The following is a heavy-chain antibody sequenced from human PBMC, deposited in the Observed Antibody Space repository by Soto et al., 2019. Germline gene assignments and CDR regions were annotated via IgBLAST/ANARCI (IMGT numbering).Heavy chain of an antibody. Sequence: PGEPLKISCKGSGYSFSTYWIGWVRQMPGKGLEWMALIYPSDSDSTYSPSFRGQVTFSVDTSISTAYLQWSSLEASDTAIYYCTSYTRGTISTWGQGTLVTVSS. CDR2: IYPSDSDS. V-gene: IGHV5-51*01. CDR1: GYSFSTYW. J-gene: IGHJ5*02. CDR3: TSYTRGTIST. D-gene: IGHD3-16*01.